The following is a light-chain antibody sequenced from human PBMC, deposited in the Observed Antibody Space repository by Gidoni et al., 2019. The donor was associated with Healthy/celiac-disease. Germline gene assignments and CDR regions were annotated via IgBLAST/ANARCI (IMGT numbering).Light chain of an antibody. CDR2: WAS. J-gene: IGKJ4*01. Sequence: DIVMTQSPASLAVSLGERATINCKSSQSVLYSSHNKNYLAWYQQKPGQPPKLLIYWASTRESGVPDRFSGSGSGTDFTLTISSLQAEDVAVYYCQQYYSTPFTFGGGTKVEIK. CDR3: QQYYSTPFT. CDR1: QSVLYSSHNKNY. V-gene: IGKV4-1*01.